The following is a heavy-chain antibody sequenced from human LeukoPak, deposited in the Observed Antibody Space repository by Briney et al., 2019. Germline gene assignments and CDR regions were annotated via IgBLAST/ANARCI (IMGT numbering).Heavy chain of an antibody. CDR1: GFTFSSYE. CDR3: ARALPSPLYSGSYADAFDI. Sequence: GGSLRLSCAASGFTFSSYEMNWVRQAPGQGLEWVSYIHSSASPIYYADSVKGRFTISRDKAKNSLYLQMNSLRAEDTAVYYCARALPSPLYSGSYADAFDIWGQGTMVTVSS. CDR2: IHSSASPI. V-gene: IGHV3-48*03. D-gene: IGHD1-26*01. J-gene: IGHJ3*02.